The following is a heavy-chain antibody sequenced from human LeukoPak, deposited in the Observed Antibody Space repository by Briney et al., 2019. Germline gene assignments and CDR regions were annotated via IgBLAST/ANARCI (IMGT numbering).Heavy chain of an antibody. V-gene: IGHV4-38-2*01. CDR2: IYHSGST. Sequence: SETLSLTCAVSGCSISSGYYWGWIRQPPGKGLEWIGSIYHSGSTYYNPSLKSRVTISVDTSKNQFSLKLSSVTAADTAVYYCARLTFNCGGDCYVDYWGQGTLVTVSS. D-gene: IGHD2-21*01. J-gene: IGHJ4*02. CDR3: ARLTFNCGGDCYVDY. CDR1: GCSISSGYY.